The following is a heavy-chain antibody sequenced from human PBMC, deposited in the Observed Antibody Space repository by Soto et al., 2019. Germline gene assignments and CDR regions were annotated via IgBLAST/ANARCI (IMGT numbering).Heavy chain of an antibody. CDR2: IKSKTDGGTK. CDR3: TTAYIVVVPAAIY. D-gene: IGHD2-2*01. Sequence: EVQLVESGGGLVKPGGSLRLSCAASGFTFSNAWMSWVRQAPGKGLEWVGRIKSKTDGGTKDYAAPVKGRFTISRDDSKNTLYLQMNSLKTEDTAVYYCTTAYIVVVPAAIYWGQGTLVTVSS. V-gene: IGHV3-15*01. CDR1: GFTFSNAW. J-gene: IGHJ4*02.